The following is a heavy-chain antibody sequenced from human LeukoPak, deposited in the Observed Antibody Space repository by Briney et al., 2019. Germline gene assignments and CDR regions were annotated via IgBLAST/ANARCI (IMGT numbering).Heavy chain of an antibody. J-gene: IGHJ5*02. CDR3: ASVGYCSSTSCSPYNWFDP. CDR1: GYTFTGYY. CDR2: INPNSGGT. V-gene: IGHV1-2*02. D-gene: IGHD2-2*03. Sequence: ASVKVSCKASGYTFTGYYMHWVRQAPGQGLEWMGWINPNSGGTNYAQKFQGRATMTRDTSISTAYMELSRLRSDDTAVYYCASVGYCSSTSCSPYNWFDPWGQGTLVTVSS.